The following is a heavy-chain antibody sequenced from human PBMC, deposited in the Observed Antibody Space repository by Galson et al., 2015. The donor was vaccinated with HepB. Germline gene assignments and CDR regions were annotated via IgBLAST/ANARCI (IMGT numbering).Heavy chain of an antibody. J-gene: IGHJ6*02. Sequence: SLRLSCAASGFDFNAYGMHWVRQAPGKGLEWVSVISYDSKHIFYADTVKGRFTISRDNSKNTLYLQMNSLRTEDTAVYYCARDSYGMDVWGQGTTVTVSS. CDR2: ISYDSKHI. CDR1: GFDFNAYG. CDR3: ARDSYGMDV. V-gene: IGHV3-30*03.